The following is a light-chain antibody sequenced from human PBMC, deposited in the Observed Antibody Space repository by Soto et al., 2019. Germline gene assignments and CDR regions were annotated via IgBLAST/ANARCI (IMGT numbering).Light chain of an antibody. CDR3: LQHKTFPWT. CDR2: AAS. Sequence: SSLSASVGDGVTIACRASQGIRSDLVWYQQQPGKAPKRLIYAASRLESGVPSRFSASGSGTEFTLTISSLQPEDFATYYCLQHKTFPWTFGQGTKV. V-gene: IGKV1-17*01. J-gene: IGKJ1*01. CDR1: QGIRSD.